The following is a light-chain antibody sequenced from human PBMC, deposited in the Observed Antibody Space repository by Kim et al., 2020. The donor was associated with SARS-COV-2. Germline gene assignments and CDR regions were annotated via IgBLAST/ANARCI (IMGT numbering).Light chain of an antibody. CDR2: NAS. V-gene: IGKV3-20*01. CDR1: PSVGKNY. Sequence: SPGERAPPCCRASPSVGKNYLAWYQQKPGRSPTLLIYNASSRVTGVADRFAGSGSGTDFTLTVSRLEPEDFAVYYCQQYAWAPLNFGGGTKVDIK. CDR3: QQYAWAPLN. J-gene: IGKJ4*01.